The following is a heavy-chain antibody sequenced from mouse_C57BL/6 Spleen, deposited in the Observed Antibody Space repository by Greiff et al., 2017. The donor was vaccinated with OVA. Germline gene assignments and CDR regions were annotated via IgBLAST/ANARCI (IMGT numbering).Heavy chain of an antibody. CDR3: TTDSSGYGFAY. CDR2: IDPEDGDT. D-gene: IGHD3-2*02. Sequence: VQLQQSGAELVRPGASVKLSCTASGFTITDYYMHWVKQRPEQGLEWIGRIDPEDGDTEYAPKFQGKATMTADTSSNTAYLQLSSLTSEDAAVYYCTTDSSGYGFAYWGQGTLVTVSA. CDR1: GFTITDYY. J-gene: IGHJ3*01. V-gene: IGHV14-1*01.